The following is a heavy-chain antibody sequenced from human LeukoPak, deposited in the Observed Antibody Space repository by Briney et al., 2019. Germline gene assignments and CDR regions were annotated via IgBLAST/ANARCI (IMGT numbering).Heavy chain of an antibody. CDR1: GFTFSSYD. CDR3: ARGVGATTYYYYGMDV. Sequence: PGGSLRLSCAASGFTFSSYDMSWVRQAPGKGLEWVSSLTSDGGSTEYADSVKGRFTISRDNSKNTLYLQMNSLRAEDTAVYYCARGVGATTYYYYGMDVWGQGTTVTVSS. CDR2: LTSDGGST. V-gene: IGHV3-23*01. J-gene: IGHJ6*02. D-gene: IGHD1-26*01.